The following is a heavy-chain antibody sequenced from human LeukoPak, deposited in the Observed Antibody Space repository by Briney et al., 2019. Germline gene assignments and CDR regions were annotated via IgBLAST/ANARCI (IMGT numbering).Heavy chain of an antibody. J-gene: IGHJ3*02. D-gene: IGHD3-10*01. CDR3: ARSRPGSKDAFDI. V-gene: IGHV4-59*08. CDR2: IYYSGST. Sequence: SETLSLTCTVSGGSISSYYWSWIRQPPGKGLEWIGYIYYSGSTNYNPSLKSRVTISVDTSKNQFSLKLSSVTAADTAAYYCARSRPGSKDAFDIWGQGTMVTVSS. CDR1: GGSISSYY.